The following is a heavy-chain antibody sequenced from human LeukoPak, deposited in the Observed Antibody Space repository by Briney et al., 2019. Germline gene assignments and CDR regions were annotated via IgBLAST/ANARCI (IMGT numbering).Heavy chain of an antibody. J-gene: IGHJ4*02. Sequence: YHSCTTYYTPSLKRRVTISGEKSKNNMYLKMSSVTAADTAVYYCARQDAGGYSYGLIPFDYWGQGTLVTVSS. CDR3: ARQDAGGYSYGLIPFDY. CDR2: YHSCTT. V-gene: IGHV4-30-2*04. D-gene: IGHD5-18*01.